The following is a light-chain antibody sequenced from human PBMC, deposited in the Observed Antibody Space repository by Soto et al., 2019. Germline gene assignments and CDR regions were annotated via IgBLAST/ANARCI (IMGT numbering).Light chain of an antibody. Sequence: EIVMTQSPATLSVSPGERATLSCRASQSVSSNLAWYQQKPGQAPRLHIYGASTRATGIPAWFSGSGSGTEFTLTISSLQSEDFAVYYCQQYNNWPPGTFGQGPKVEI. CDR2: GAS. J-gene: IGKJ1*01. CDR1: QSVSSN. CDR3: QQYNNWPPGT. V-gene: IGKV3-15*01.